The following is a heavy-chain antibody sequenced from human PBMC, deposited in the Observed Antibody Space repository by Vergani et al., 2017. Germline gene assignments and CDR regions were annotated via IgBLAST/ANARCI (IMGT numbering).Heavy chain of an antibody. J-gene: IGHJ4*02. V-gene: IGHV4-59*01. CDR3: ARSIVSRNPPDYFDD. Sequence: QVQLQESGPGLVRPSETLSLTCPVFGGSLSGYYWNWIRQTPGEGLEWIGYVEDSGYFNYNPSLKTRVSMSSDTSNNQFSLMLSAVTVADTAVYYCARSIVSRNPPDYFDDWGQGTLVTVSS. CDR2: VEDSGYF. CDR1: GGSLSGYY. D-gene: IGHD1-14*01.